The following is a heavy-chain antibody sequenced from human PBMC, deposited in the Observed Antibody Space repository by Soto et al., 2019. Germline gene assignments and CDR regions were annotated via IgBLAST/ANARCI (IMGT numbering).Heavy chain of an antibody. J-gene: IGHJ2*01. CDR2: IWYDGSNE. V-gene: IGHV3-33*01. Sequence: GGSLRLSCAASGFTFSNFGMHWVRQAPGKGLEWVAVIWYDGSNEYYPDSVKGRFTISRDNSKNTLYLQMNSLRAEDTAVYYCARLNTGWYFDFWGRGTLVTVSS. CDR3: ARLNTGWYFDF. CDR1: GFTFSNFG. D-gene: IGHD4-17*01.